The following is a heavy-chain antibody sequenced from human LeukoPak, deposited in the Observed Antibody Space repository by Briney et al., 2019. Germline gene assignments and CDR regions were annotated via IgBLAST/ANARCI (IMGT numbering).Heavy chain of an antibody. CDR3: ARKAAAAAGTSPESY. D-gene: IGHD6-13*01. Sequence: GGSLRLSCVDSGFTFSSYWMSWVRQAPGKGLEWVSAISGSGGSTYYADSVKGRFTISRDNSKNTLYLQMNSLRAEDTAVYYCARKAAAAAGTSPESYWGQGTLVTVSS. CDR2: ISGSGGST. V-gene: IGHV3-23*01. J-gene: IGHJ4*02. CDR1: GFTFSSYW.